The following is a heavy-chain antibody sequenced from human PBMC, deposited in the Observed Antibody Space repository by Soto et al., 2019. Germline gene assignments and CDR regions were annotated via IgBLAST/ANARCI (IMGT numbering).Heavy chain of an antibody. J-gene: IGHJ2*01. CDR2: IYYSGST. D-gene: IGHD1-26*01. V-gene: IGHV4-31*03. CDR1: GGSISSGGYY. CDR3: ARDRAVEWELGNWYFDL. Sequence: QVQLQESGPGLVKPSQTLSLTCTVSGGSISSGGYYWSWIRQHPGKGLEWIGYIYYSGSTYYNPSLQSRVTISVDTSKNQFSLKLSSVTAADTAVYYCARDRAVEWELGNWYFDLWGRGTLVTVSS.